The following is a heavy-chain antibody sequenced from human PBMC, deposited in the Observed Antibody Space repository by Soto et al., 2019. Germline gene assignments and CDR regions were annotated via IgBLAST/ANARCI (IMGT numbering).Heavy chain of an antibody. Sequence: PGGSLRLSCAVSGFSFRDYWMSWVRQAPGKGLEWVANIKQDESDKYYVDSVKGRFTISRDNAKNALYLQMNSLRVEDTAVYYCAAYCYTMTCTHFHGYSWGQGTPVTVSS. J-gene: IGHJ5*02. CDR3: AAYCYTMTCTHFHGYS. D-gene: IGHD3-16*02. CDR2: IKQDESDK. V-gene: IGHV3-7*03. CDR1: GFSFRDYW.